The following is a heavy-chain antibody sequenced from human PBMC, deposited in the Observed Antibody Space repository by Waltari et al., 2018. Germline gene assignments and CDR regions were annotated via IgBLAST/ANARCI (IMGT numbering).Heavy chain of an antibody. D-gene: IGHD3-16*01. CDR2: IKQDGSEK. Sequence: EVQLVESGGGLVQPGGSPRLSCAASGFTFSSYWMSWVRQAPGKGLEWVANIKQDGSEKYYVDSVKGRFTISRDNAKNSLYLQMNSLRAEDTAVYYCARARGGYYFDYWGQGTLVTVSS. J-gene: IGHJ4*02. CDR3: ARARGGYYFDY. V-gene: IGHV3-7*01. CDR1: GFTFSSYW.